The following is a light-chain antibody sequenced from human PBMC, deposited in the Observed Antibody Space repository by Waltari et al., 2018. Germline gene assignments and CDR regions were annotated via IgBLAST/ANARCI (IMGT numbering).Light chain of an antibody. Sequence: SSELTQDPAVSVALGQTVRITCQGDSLRSYYSTWYQQKPGQAHLLVIFGNNTLPSGIPDLFSGSSSGNTPSLTIAGARAEDDADYYCQSRDGSGNNHVVFGGGTQLTVL. V-gene: IGLV3-19*01. J-gene: IGLJ2*01. CDR1: SLRSYY. CDR2: GNN. CDR3: QSRDGSGNNHVV.